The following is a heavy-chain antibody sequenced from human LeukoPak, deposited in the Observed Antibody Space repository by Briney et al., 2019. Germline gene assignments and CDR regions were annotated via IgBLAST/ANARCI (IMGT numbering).Heavy chain of an antibody. CDR1: GYTFINYG. Sequence: GASVKVSCKASGYTFINYGINWVRQAPGRGLEWMGWISAYNGNTNYAQSLQGRATMTTDTSTSTVYMEMRSLTSDDTAVYYCARDLDQYNGRFGGFGHDFWGQGTLVTVSS. CDR2: ISAYNGNT. J-gene: IGHJ4*02. V-gene: IGHV1-18*01. CDR3: ARDLDQYNGRFGGFGHDF. D-gene: IGHD3-10*01.